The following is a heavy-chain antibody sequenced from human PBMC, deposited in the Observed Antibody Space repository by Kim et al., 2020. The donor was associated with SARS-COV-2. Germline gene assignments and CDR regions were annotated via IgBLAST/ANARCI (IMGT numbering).Heavy chain of an antibody. Sequence: GGSLRLSCAASGFTFSNYGMSWVRQAPGKGLKWVSVLSGTGGSTYYADSVKGRFTISRDNSKNTLFLQMNTLRAEDTAVYYCAKDYDSNFLLRTFDSWGQGTLVTVSS. CDR1: GFTFSNYG. J-gene: IGHJ4*02. CDR3: AKDYDSNFLLRTFDS. V-gene: IGHV3-23*01. CDR2: LSGTGGST. D-gene: IGHD4-4*01.